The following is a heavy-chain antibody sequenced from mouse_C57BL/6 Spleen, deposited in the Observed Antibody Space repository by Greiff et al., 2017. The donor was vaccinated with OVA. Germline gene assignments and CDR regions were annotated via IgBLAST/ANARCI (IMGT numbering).Heavy chain of an antibody. CDR3: ARVRVYFDY. V-gene: IGHV5-4*03. Sequence: EVKLVESGGGLVKPGGSLKLSCAASGFTFSSYAMSWVRQTPEKRLEWVATISDGGSYTYYPDNVKGRFTISRDNAKNNLYLQMSHLKSEDTAMYYCARVRVYFDYWGQGTTLTVSS. CDR1: GFTFSSYA. CDR2: ISDGGSYT. J-gene: IGHJ2*01.